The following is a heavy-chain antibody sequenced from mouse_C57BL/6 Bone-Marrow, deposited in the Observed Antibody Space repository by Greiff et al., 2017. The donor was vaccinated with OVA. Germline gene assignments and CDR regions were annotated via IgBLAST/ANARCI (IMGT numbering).Heavy chain of an antibody. D-gene: IGHD3-3*01. V-gene: IGHV1-9*01. CDR2: ILPGSGST. Sequence: QVQLQQSGAELMKPGASVKLSCKATGYTFPGYWIEWVKQRPGHGLEWIGEILPGSGSTNYHEKFKGKAPFTADTSSNTAYMQLSSLTTEDSAIYYCARRGPSYFDYWGQGTTLTVSS. CDR1: GYTFPGYW. J-gene: IGHJ2*01. CDR3: ARRGPSYFDY.